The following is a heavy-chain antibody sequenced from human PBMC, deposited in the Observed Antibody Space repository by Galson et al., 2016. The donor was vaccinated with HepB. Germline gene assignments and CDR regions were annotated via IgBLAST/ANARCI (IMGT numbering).Heavy chain of an antibody. CDR1: GFTFSHSA. V-gene: IGHV3-23*01. J-gene: IGHJ4*02. CDR2: VGGDST. CDR3: AKGGTFGDSPVDY. D-gene: IGHD4-17*01. Sequence: SLRLSCAASGFTFSHSAMNWVRQAPGKGLEWVSVVGGDSTFYADSVKGRFIISRDNSKNTLYLQMHSLRAEDTAVYYCAKGGTFGDSPVDYWAREPWSPSPQ.